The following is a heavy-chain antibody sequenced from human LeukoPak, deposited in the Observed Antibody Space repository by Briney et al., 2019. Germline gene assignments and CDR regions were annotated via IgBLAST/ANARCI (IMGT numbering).Heavy chain of an antibody. D-gene: IGHD6-6*01. CDR2: IYYSGST. V-gene: IGHV4-59*12. Sequence: SETLSLTCTVSGGSISSYYWSWIRQPPGKGLEWIGYIYYSGSTNYNPSLKSRVTISVDTSKNQFSLKLSSVTAADTAVYYCARDSPFYSSSYFTFDYWGQGTLVTVSS. J-gene: IGHJ4*02. CDR3: ARDSPFYSSSYFTFDY. CDR1: GGSISSYY.